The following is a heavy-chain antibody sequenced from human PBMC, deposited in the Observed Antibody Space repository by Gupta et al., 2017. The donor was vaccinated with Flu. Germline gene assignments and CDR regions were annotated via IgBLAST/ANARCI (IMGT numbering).Heavy chain of an antibody. CDR1: GGSISSGGYY. CDR3: ARDRGRGFDSEYNWFDP. J-gene: IGHJ5*02. Sequence: QVQLQESGPGLVKPSQTLSLTCTVSGGSISSGGYYWSWLRQHPGKGLEWIGYIYYSGSTYYNPSLKSRVTISVDTSKNQFSLKLSSVTAADTAVYYCARDRGRGFDSEYNWFDPWGQGTLVTVSS. D-gene: IGHD3-10*01. V-gene: IGHV4-31*03. CDR2: IYYSGST.